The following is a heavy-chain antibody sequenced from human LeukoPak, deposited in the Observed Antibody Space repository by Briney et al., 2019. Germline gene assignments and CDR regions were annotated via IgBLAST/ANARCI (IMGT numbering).Heavy chain of an antibody. V-gene: IGHV1-69*04. CDR3: ARIRSGSSKSYDN. CDR1: GGTFSSYA. J-gene: IGHJ4*02. D-gene: IGHD3-10*01. Sequence: SVKVSCKASGGTFSSYAISWVRQAPGQGLEWMGRIIPILGIANYAQKFQGRVTITADKSTSAAYMELSSRRSEDTAVYYCARIRSGSSKSYDNWGQGTLVTVSS. CDR2: IIPILGIA.